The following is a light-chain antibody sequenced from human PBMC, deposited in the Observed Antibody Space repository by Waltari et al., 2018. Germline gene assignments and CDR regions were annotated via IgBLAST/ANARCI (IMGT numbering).Light chain of an antibody. V-gene: IGKV1-5*03. J-gene: IGKJ2*01. Sequence: DIQMTQSPSTLSASVGDRVTITCRASQSITNWLAWYQQRPGQAPKLLIFMAFLLERGGPSRFSGSGHGTEFTLTISGLQPDDFGTYYCQQYDSYEYTFGQGTYLDIK. CDR3: QQYDSYEYT. CDR2: MAF. CDR1: QSITNW.